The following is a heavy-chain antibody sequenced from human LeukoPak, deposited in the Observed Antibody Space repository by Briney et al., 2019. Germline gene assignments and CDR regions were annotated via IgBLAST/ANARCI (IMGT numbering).Heavy chain of an antibody. D-gene: IGHD3-9*01. CDR2: INTNSGEP. J-gene: IGHJ4*02. CDR3: ARGDFDGY. V-gene: IGHV7-4-1*02. Sequence: ASVKVSCKASGYTFTSHAINWVRQAPGQGLEWMGWINTNSGEPRYAQGFTGRFVFSLDTSVSTAYLQISSLKAEDTAVYYCARGDFDGYWGQGTLVTVSS. CDR1: GYTFTSHA.